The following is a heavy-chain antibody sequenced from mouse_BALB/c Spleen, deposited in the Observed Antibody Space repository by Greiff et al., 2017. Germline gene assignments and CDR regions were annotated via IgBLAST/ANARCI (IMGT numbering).Heavy chain of an antibody. Sequence: LQQPGSELVRPGASVKLSCKASGYTFTSYWMHWVKQRHGQGLEWIGNIYPGSGSTNYDEKFKSKGTLTVDTSSSTAYMHLSSLTSEDSAVYYCTRSGGYYGGFAYWGQGTLVTVSA. CDR3: TRSGGYYGGFAY. CDR1: GYTFTSYW. CDR2: IYPGSGST. D-gene: IGHD1-1*01. V-gene: IGHV1S22*01. J-gene: IGHJ3*01.